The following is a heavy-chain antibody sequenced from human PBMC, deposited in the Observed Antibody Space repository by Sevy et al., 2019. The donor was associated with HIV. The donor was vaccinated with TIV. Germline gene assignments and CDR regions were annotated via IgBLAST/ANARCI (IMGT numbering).Heavy chain of an antibody. CDR3: ARDRGGRGSGSYYNYYGMDV. CDR1: GFTFSSYA. CDR2: ISYDGSNT. J-gene: IGHJ6*02. D-gene: IGHD3-10*01. V-gene: IGHV3-30-3*01. Sequence: GGSLRLSCAASGFTFSSYAMHWVRQAPGKGLEWVAVISYDGSNTYYADSVKGRFTISRDNSKNTLYLQMNSLRAEDTAVYYCARDRGGRGSGSYYNYYGMDVWGQGTTVTVSS.